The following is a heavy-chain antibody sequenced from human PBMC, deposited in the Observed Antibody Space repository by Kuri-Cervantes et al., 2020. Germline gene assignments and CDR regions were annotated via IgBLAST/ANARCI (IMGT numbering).Heavy chain of an antibody. D-gene: IGHD3-9*01. Sequence: GESLKISCAGSGFTFSDYDIHWVRQAPGKGLEWITLISNDGINHCFGNSVKGRFTMSRDNSKNTIYLQMNRLRPEDTAVYYCAKRGDSVDLSTSYDMDVWGQGTTVTVSS. V-gene: IGHV3-30*18. CDR2: ISNDGINH. J-gene: IGHJ6*02. CDR1: GFTFSDYD. CDR3: AKRGDSVDLSTSYDMDV.